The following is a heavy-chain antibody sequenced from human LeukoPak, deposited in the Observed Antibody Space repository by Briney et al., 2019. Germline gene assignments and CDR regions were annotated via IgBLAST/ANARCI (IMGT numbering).Heavy chain of an antibody. CDR2: ISSSGSII. CDR1: GFTFSDYY. D-gene: IGHD1-26*01. J-gene: IGHJ3*02. Sequence: GGSLRLSCAASGFTFSDYYMSWIRQAPGKGLEWVSYISSSGSIIYYANSVKGRFTIFRDNAKNSLFLQMNSLRAKDTAVYYCAIPDRIVGATAGAFDIWGQGTMVTVSS. V-gene: IGHV3-11*01. CDR3: AIPDRIVGATAGAFDI.